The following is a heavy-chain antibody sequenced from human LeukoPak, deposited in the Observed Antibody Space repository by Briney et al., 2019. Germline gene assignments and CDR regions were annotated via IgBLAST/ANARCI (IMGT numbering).Heavy chain of an antibody. CDR2: IIPIFGTA. CDR1: GGPFTNYA. Sequence: SVKVSCKASGGPFTNYAISWVRQAPGQGLEWMGGIIPIFGTANYAQKFQGRVTITADESTSTAYMELSSLRSEDTAMYYCATTPGKLWFGELSRWGQGTLVTVSS. J-gene: IGHJ4*02. V-gene: IGHV1-69*13. D-gene: IGHD3-10*01. CDR3: ATTPGKLWFGELSR.